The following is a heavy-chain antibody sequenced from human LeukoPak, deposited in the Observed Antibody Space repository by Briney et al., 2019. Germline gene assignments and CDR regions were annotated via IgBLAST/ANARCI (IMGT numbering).Heavy chain of an antibody. CDR2: MYISGST. D-gene: IGHD1-26*01. J-gene: IGHJ4*02. Sequence: KPSETLSLTCAVYGGSFSGYYWSWIRQPAGKGLEWIGRMYISGSTNYNPSLKSRVTMSLDPSKNQFSLKLSSVTAADTAVYYCARFLTGGLYYFDSWGQGTLVTVSS. CDR3: ARFLTGGLYYFDS. V-gene: IGHV4-59*10. CDR1: GGSFSGYY.